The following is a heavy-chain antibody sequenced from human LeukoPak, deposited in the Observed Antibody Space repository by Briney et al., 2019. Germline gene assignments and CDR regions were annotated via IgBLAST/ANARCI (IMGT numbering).Heavy chain of an antibody. D-gene: IGHD2-2*01. V-gene: IGHV3-7*01. CDR1: GFTFSRHW. Sequence: GGSLRLSCAASGFTFSRHWMSWVRQASGKGLEWVATIKQEGSEHYYVDSVKGRFTISRDNAKNSLYLQMNTLRAEDTAVYYCASESPSSSSRTLDYWGQGTLVTVSS. J-gene: IGHJ4*02. CDR2: IKQEGSEH. CDR3: ASESPSSSSRTLDY.